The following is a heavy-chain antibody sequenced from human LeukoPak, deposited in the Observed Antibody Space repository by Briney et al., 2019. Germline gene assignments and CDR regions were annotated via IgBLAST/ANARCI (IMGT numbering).Heavy chain of an antibody. CDR2: IYYSGST. CDR1: GGSISSSSYY. D-gene: IGHD3-22*01. Sequence: PSETVSLTCTVSGGSISSSSYYWGWIRQPPGKGLEWIGSIYYSGSTYYNPSLKSRVTISVDTSKNQFSLKLSSVTAADTAVYYCARHSNYYDSSGYKRNFDYWGQGTLVTVSS. CDR3: ARHSNYYDSSGYKRNFDY. V-gene: IGHV4-39*01. J-gene: IGHJ4*02.